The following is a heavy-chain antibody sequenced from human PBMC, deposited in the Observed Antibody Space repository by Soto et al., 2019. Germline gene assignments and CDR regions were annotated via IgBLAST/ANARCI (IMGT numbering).Heavy chain of an antibody. CDR3: AHSRTPRLNYFDY. J-gene: IGHJ4*02. Sequence: QITLKESGPTLVKPTQTLTLTCTFSGFSLSTSGLAVGWIRQPPGKALEWLALIYWDDDERFSPSLRSRLTITKDTSRSQVVLTKTHMDPVDTATYYCAHSRTPRLNYFDYWGQGTLVTVSS. CDR2: IYWDDDE. V-gene: IGHV2-5*02. CDR1: GFSLSTSGLA.